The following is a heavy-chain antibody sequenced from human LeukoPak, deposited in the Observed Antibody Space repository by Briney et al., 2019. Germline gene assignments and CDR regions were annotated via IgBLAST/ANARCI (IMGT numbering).Heavy chain of an antibody. Sequence: GASLRLSCAASGFTFSNYAMSWVRQAPGKGLEWVSAILGSGGSTNYADSVKGRFTVSTDNSKSTPYLQMNSLRAEDTALYYCAKWGDYDVLTGYYAPDYWGQGTLVTVYS. D-gene: IGHD3-9*01. J-gene: IGHJ4*02. V-gene: IGHV3-23*01. CDR1: GFTFSNYA. CDR3: AKWGDYDVLTGYYAPDY. CDR2: ILGSGGST.